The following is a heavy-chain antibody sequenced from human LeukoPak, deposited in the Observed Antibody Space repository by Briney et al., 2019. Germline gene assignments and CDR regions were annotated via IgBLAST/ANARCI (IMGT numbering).Heavy chain of an antibody. CDR1: GFTFSSYQ. CDR3: ARASYDVLTG. CDR2: ISSSGDTI. D-gene: IGHD3-9*01. Sequence: PGGSLRLSCEASGFTFSSYQMNWVRQAPGKGLEWIAYISSSGDTIYYADSVKGRFTISRDNAKNSLYLQMNTLRTEYTAVYYCARASYDVLTGWGQGTLVAVSS. V-gene: IGHV3-48*03. J-gene: IGHJ4*02.